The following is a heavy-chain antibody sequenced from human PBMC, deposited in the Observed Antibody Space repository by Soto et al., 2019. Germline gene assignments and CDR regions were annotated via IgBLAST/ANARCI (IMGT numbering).Heavy chain of an antibody. D-gene: IGHD6-13*01. CDR1: GGSVSSGSYY. J-gene: IGHJ4*02. V-gene: IGHV4-61*01. CDR2: IYYSGST. Sequence: SETLSLTCTVSGGSVSSGSYYWSWIRQPPGKGLEWIGYIYYSGSTNYNPSLKSRVTISVDTSKNQFSLKLSSVTAADTAVYYSARERHLEYSSSWAELDYYFAYWGQGTLVTVSS. CDR3: ARERHLEYSSSWAELDYYFAY.